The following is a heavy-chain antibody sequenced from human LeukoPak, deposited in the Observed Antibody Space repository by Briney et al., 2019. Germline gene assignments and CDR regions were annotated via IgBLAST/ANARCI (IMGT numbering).Heavy chain of an antibody. CDR3: ARDQPGSSNAFDI. CDR2: ITLYENNA. J-gene: IGHJ3*02. V-gene: IGHV3-74*01. Sequence: GGSLRLSCVASGFTFSREWMHWVRQAPGKGLVWVSRITLYENNAHYADSVKGRFTIPRDNAKNTLYLQMNSLRAEDTAVYYCARDQPGSSNAFDIWGQGKMVTVSS. D-gene: IGHD6-19*01. CDR1: GFTFSREW.